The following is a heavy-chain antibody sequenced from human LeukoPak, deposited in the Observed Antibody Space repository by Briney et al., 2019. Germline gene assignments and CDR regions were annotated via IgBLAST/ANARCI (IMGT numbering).Heavy chain of an antibody. D-gene: IGHD1-1*01. CDR3: AKVYVWNEYYFDY. CDR2: ISASGGST. J-gene: IGHJ4*02. Sequence: GGSLRLSCAASGYTFSSYGMSWVRQAPGKGLEWVSGISASGGSTYYADSVKGRFTISRDNSKNTLYLQMNSLRAEDTAVYYCAKVYVWNEYYFDYWGQGTLVTVSS. CDR1: GYTFSSYG. V-gene: IGHV3-23*01.